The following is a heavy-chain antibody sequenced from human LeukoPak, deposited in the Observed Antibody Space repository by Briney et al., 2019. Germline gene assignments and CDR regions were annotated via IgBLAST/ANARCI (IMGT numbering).Heavy chain of an antibody. CDR3: ASLYYDILTGPDAFDI. J-gene: IGHJ3*02. CDR2: INHSGST. CDR1: GGSFSGYY. V-gene: IGHV4-34*01. Sequence: SKTLSLTCAVYGGSFSGYYWSWIRQPPGKGLEWIGEINHSGSTNYNPSLKSRVTISVDTSKNQFSLKLSSVTAADTAVYYCASLYYDILTGPDAFDIWGQGTMVTVSS. D-gene: IGHD3-9*01.